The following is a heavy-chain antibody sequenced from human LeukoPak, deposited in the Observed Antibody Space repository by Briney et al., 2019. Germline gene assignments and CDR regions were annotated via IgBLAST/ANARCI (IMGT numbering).Heavy chain of an antibody. Sequence: GGSLRLSCAASGFTFSHYLMHWVRQAPGKGLVWVSRINSDESNTNSYADSVKGRFIISRDNAKNTLYLQMNSLRAEDTAVYFCGRGGDGIDTWGQGTTVIVSS. CDR3: GRGGDGIDT. J-gene: IGHJ3*02. V-gene: IGHV3-74*01. CDR1: GFTFSHYL. CDR2: INSDESNT.